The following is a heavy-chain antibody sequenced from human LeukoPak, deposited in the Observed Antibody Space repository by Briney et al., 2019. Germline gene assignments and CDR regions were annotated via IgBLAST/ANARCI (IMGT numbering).Heavy chain of an antibody. V-gene: IGHV1-8*01. D-gene: IGHD3-16*01. Sequence: ASVKVSCKASGYTFTSYDINRVRQATGQGLEWMGWMNPNSGNTGYAQKFQGRVTMTRNTSISTAYMELSSLRSEDTAVYYCARVSGKQDKVLSDYWGQGTLVTVSS. CDR1: GYTFTSYD. CDR2: MNPNSGNT. CDR3: ARVSGKQDKVLSDY. J-gene: IGHJ4*02.